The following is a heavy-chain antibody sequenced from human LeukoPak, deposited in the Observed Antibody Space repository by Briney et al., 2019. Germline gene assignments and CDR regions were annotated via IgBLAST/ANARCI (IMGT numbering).Heavy chain of an antibody. CDR3: ARASYTVTSYYYYYMDV. D-gene: IGHD4-17*01. J-gene: IGHJ6*03. CDR1: GYSISSGYY. V-gene: IGHV4-38-2*02. CDR2: IYHSGST. Sequence: PSETLSLTCTVSGYSISSGYYWGWLRQPPGKGLEWIGSIYHSGSTYYNPSLKSRVTISVDTSKNQFSLKLSSVTAADTAVYYCARASYTVTSYYYYYMDVWGKGTTVTVSS.